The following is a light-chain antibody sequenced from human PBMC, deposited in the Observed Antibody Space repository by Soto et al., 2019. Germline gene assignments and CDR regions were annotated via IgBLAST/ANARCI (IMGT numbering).Light chain of an antibody. Sequence: QSVLTQPPSVSGAPGQRVTIYCTGSSSNIGAGYDVHWYQQLPGTAPKLLIYGNSNRPSGVPDRFSGSKSGTSASLSITGLQAEDEADYYCQSYDSSLSGYVFGTWTKVTVL. J-gene: IGLJ1*01. V-gene: IGLV1-40*01. CDR3: QSYDSSLSGYV. CDR1: SSNIGAGYD. CDR2: GNS.